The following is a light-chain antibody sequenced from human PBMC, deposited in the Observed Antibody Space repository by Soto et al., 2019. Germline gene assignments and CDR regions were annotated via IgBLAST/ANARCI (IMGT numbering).Light chain of an antibody. Sequence: DIVMTQSPLSLPVTPGEPASISCRSSQSLVYSNGYNYLDWYLQKPGQSPQVLIYMGSNRASGVPDRFSGSGSGTDFTLKISRVEAEDVGVYYCMQTLQSRTFGQGTKVEI. CDR3: MQTLQSRT. CDR1: QSLVYSNGYNY. CDR2: MGS. V-gene: IGKV2-28*01. J-gene: IGKJ1*01.